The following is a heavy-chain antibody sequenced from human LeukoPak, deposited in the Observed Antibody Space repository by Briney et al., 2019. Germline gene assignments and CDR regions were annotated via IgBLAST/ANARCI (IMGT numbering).Heavy chain of an antibody. CDR1: GGSISSSSYY. CDR3: ARPGGY. D-gene: IGHD3-16*01. J-gene: IGHJ4*02. Sequence: SETLSLTCTVSGGSISSSSYYWGWVRQPPGKGLEWIGSIYYSGSTHYNPSLKSRVTISVDTSKNQFSLKLSSVTAADTAVYYCARPGGYWGQGTLVTVSS. CDR2: IYYSGST. V-gene: IGHV4-39*01.